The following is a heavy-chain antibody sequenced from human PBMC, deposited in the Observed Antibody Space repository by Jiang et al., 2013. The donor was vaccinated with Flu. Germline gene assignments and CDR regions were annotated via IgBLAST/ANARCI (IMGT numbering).Heavy chain of an antibody. CDR3: VKGRGQLWSISFDA. Sequence: QLLESGGGLVQPGGPVILSCAASGFTFSSASMGWVRQAPGRGLEWVSTFSGGGGGTHYADSVKGRFTISRDNSKNTLSLQMSSLRVDDTAVYYCVKGRGQLWSISFDAWGQGALVTVSS. D-gene: IGHD5-18*01. CDR1: GFTFSSAS. CDR2: FSGGGGGT. J-gene: IGHJ4*02. V-gene: IGHV3-23*01.